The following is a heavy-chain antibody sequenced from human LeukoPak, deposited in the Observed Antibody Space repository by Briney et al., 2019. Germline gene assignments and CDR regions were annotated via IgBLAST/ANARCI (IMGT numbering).Heavy chain of an antibody. CDR1: GYTFTGYY. D-gene: IGHD5-18*01. Sequence: ASVKVSCKASGYTFTGYYMHWVRQAPGQGLKWMGRINPNSGGTNYAQKFQGRVTMTRDTSISTAYMELSRLRSDDTAVYYCARLRRYSYLKGYAFDIWGQGTMVTVSS. J-gene: IGHJ3*02. V-gene: IGHV1-2*06. CDR3: ARLRRYSYLKGYAFDI. CDR2: INPNSGGT.